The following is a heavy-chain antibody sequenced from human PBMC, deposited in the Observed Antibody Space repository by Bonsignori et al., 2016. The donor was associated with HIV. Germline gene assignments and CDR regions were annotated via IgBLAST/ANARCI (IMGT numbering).Heavy chain of an antibody. J-gene: IGHJ1*01. CDR2: IIPIFGTA. Sequence: WVRQAPGQGLEWMGGIIPIFGTANYAQKFQGRVTITADESTSTAYMELSSLRSEDTAVYYCARGRITMGGLLVAEYFQHWGQGTLVTVSS. D-gene: IGHD3-10*01. V-gene: IGHV1-69*01. CDR3: ARGRITMGGLLVAEYFQH.